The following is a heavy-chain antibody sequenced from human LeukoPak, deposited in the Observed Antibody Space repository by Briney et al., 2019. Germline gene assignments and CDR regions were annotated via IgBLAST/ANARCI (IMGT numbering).Heavy chain of an antibody. CDR1: GFTVSSNY. Sequence: GGSLRLSCAASGFTVSSNYMSWVRQAPGKGLEWVSVIYSGGSTYYADSVKGRFTISRDNSKNTLYLQMNSLRAEDTAVYYCARVTEDLWYMDVWGKGTTVTVSS. J-gene: IGHJ6*03. D-gene: IGHD7-27*01. CDR2: IYSGGST. CDR3: ARVTEDLWYMDV. V-gene: IGHV3-53*01.